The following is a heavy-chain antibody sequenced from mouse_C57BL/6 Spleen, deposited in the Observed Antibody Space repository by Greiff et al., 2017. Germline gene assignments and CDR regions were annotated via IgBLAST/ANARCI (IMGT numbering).Heavy chain of an antibody. Sequence: DVHLVESGGDLVKPGGSLKLSCAASGFTFSSYGLSWVRQTPDKRLEWVATLSSGGSSTYYPDSVKGRFTISRDNAKNTLYLQMSSLKSEDTAMYYCARPDYYGSSYYAMDYWGQGTSVTVSS. J-gene: IGHJ4*01. D-gene: IGHD1-1*01. V-gene: IGHV5-6*01. CDR1: GFTFSSYG. CDR2: LSSGGSST. CDR3: ARPDYYGSSYYAMDY.